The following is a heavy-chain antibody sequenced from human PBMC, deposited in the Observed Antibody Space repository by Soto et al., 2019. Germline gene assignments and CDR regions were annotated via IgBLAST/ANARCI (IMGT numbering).Heavy chain of an antibody. CDR2: IYSTDSA. D-gene: IGHD2-15*01. Sequence: EVQLVESGGGWVRPGGSLNLSCAASGFSVSTTYMTWVRQAPGKGLEWVAVIYSTDSAYYADSVKGRFTVSRHNSKNTLYLQMNSLRRDDTAVYYCASSSSGWTLLGGLDVWGHGTTVSVSS. V-gene: IGHV3-53*04. J-gene: IGHJ6*02. CDR1: GFSVSTTY. CDR3: ASSSSGWTLLGGLDV.